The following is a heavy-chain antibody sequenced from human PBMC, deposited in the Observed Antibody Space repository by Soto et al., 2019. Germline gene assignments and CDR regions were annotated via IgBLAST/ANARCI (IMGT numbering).Heavy chain of an antibody. CDR3: ATGRRYFDY. Sequence: EVQLVESGGGLVQPGGSLRLSCAASGFTFNSNSMTWVRQAPGKGLEWVSYISSGSSTISYADSVKGRFTISRDNAKNSRYLQMNSLRDEDTAVYYCATGRRYFDYWGQGTLVTVSS. CDR1: GFTFNSNS. J-gene: IGHJ4*02. V-gene: IGHV3-48*02. CDR2: ISSGSSTI.